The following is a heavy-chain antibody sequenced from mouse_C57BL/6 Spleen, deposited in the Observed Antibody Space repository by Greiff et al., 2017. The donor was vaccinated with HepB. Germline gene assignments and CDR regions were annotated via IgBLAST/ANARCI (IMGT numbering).Heavy chain of an antibody. CDR1: GFTFSDYY. V-gene: IGHV5-12*01. Sequence: EVKLVESGGGLVQPGGSLKLSCAASGFTFSDYYMYWVRQTPEKRLEWVAYISNGGGSTYYPDTVKGRFTISRDNAKNTLYLQMSRLKSEDTAMYYCARHGPYYDSYAMDYWGQGTSVTVSS. CDR3: ARHGPYYDSYAMDY. CDR2: ISNGGGST. J-gene: IGHJ4*01. D-gene: IGHD1-1*01.